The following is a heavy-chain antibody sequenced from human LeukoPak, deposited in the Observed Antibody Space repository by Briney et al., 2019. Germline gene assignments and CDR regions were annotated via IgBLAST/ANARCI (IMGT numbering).Heavy chain of an antibody. V-gene: IGHV1-18*01. CDR1: GYTFTSYG. Sequence: ASVKVSCKASGYTFTSYGISWVRQAPGQGLEWMGWISAYNGNTNYAQKLQGRVTMTTDTSTSTAYMELRSLRSDDTAVYYCARAGGLEWLLAFVWFDPWGQGTLVTVSS. CDR2: ISAYNGNT. CDR3: ARAGGLEWLLAFVWFDP. J-gene: IGHJ5*02. D-gene: IGHD3-3*01.